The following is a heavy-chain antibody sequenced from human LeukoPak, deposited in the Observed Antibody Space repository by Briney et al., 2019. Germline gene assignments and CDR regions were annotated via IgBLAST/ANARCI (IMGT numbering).Heavy chain of an antibody. Sequence: PGGSLRLSCAASGFTFSTYGMHWVRQAPGKGLEWVAVIWYDGSNKYYADSVKGRFTISRDNSKNTLYLQMNSLRAEDTAVYYCTKTTVSNGWYYFDYWGQGTLVTVSS. J-gene: IGHJ4*02. CDR1: GFTFSTYG. CDR3: TKTTVSNGWYYFDY. V-gene: IGHV3-33*06. D-gene: IGHD6-19*01. CDR2: IWYDGSNK.